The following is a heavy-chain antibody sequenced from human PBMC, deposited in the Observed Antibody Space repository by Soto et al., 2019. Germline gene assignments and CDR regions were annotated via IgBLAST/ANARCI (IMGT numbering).Heavy chain of an antibody. J-gene: IGHJ4*02. D-gene: IGHD5-18*01. CDR1: GGTFSSYA. V-gene: IGHV1-69*06. CDR3: ARVGGTGGYTYGLDY. CDR2: IIPVFGTG. Sequence: QVQLVQSGAEVKKPGSSVKVSCKASGGTFSSYAFTWVRQAPGQGLEWMGGIIPVFGTGIYAQKFQGRVTITADKSTNTAYMELSSLRSEDTAVYFCARVGGTGGYTYGLDYWGQGTLVTVSS.